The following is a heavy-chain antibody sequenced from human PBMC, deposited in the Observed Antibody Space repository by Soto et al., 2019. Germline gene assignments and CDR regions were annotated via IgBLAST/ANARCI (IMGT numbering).Heavy chain of an antibody. J-gene: IGHJ6*02. CDR3: TKARSKYYYYYGMDV. Sequence: GGSLRLSCAASGFTYSTFAMTWVRQAPGKGLEWVSGISGSGGSTYYADSVKGRFTISRDNSKNTTYLQMNTLRAEDTAVYYCTKARSKYYYYYGMDVWGQGTTVTVSS. D-gene: IGHD4-4*01. CDR1: GFTYSTFA. CDR2: ISGSGGST. V-gene: IGHV3-23*01.